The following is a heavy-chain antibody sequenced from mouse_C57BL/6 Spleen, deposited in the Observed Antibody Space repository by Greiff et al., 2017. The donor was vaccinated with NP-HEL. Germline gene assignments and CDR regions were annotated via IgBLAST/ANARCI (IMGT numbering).Heavy chain of an antibody. CDR3: ARGITTVVRYFDV. CDR1: GYTFTSYW. CDR2: IDPSDSYT. Sequence: QVQLQQPGAELVMPGASVKLSCKASGYTFTSYWMHWVKQRPGQGLEWIGEIDPSDSYTNYIQKFKGKSTLTVDKSSSTAYMQLSSLTSEDSAVYYCARGITTVVRYFDVWGTGTTVTVSS. V-gene: IGHV1-69*01. D-gene: IGHD1-1*01. J-gene: IGHJ1*03.